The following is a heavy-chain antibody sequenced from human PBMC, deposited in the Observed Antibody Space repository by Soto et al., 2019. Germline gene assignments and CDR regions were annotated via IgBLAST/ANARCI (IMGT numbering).Heavy chain of an antibody. CDR2: ISWNSGSI. CDR1: GFTFDDYA. Sequence: SLRLSCAASGFTFDDYAMHWVRQAPGKGLEWVSGISWNSGSIGYADSVKGRFTISRDNAKNSLYLQMNSLRAEDTALYYCAKDRGLTTVTSDAFDIWGQGTMVTVSS. D-gene: IGHD4-17*01. J-gene: IGHJ3*02. V-gene: IGHV3-9*01. CDR3: AKDRGLTTVTSDAFDI.